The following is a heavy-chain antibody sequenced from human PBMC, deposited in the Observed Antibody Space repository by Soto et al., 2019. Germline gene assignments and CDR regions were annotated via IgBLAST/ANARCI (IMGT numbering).Heavy chain of an antibody. J-gene: IGHJ4*02. CDR1: GFTFSSYW. D-gene: IGHD6-19*01. Sequence: GSLRLSCAASGFTFSSYWMHWVRQAPGKGLVWVSRINSDGSSTSYADSVKGRFTISRDNAKNTLYLQMNSLRAEDTAVYYCARDRASIAVAGTLPGYWGQGTLVTVSS. CDR2: INSDGSST. CDR3: ARDRASIAVAGTLPGY. V-gene: IGHV3-74*01.